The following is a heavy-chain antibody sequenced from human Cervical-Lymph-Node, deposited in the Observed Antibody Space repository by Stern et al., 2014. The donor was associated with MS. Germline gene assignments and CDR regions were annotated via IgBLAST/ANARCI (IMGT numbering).Heavy chain of an antibody. CDR3: ARGAAVGF. J-gene: IGHJ4*02. CDR2: VKQDGSEK. CDR1: GFTFSNYW. D-gene: IGHD6-19*01. Sequence: EEQLVESGGGLVQPGGSLRLSCAASGFTFSNYWMNWVRQAPGTGLEWVASVKQDGSEKYYVDSVKGRFTISRDNAKNSLYLQMNSLRVEDTAVYYCARGAAVGFWGQGTLVTVSS. V-gene: IGHV3-7*01.